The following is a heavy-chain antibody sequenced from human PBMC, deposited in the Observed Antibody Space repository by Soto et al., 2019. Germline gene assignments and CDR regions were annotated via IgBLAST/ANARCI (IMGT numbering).Heavy chain of an antibody. V-gene: IGHV3-30*18. CDR1: GFTFSSYG. CDR3: AKDMDYYGSGTNGGVFDY. D-gene: IGHD3-10*01. J-gene: IGHJ4*02. Sequence: PGGSLRLSCAAYGFTFSSYGMHWVRQAPGKGLEWVAVISYDGSNKYYADSVKGRFTISRYNSKNTLYLQMNSLRAEDTAVYYCAKDMDYYGSGTNGGVFDYWGQGTLVTVS. CDR2: ISYDGSNK.